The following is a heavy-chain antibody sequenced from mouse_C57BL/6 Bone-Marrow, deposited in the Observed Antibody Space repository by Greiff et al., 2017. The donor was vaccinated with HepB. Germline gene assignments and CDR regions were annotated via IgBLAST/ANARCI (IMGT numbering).Heavy chain of an antibody. CDR3: ARPMITKAMDY. D-gene: IGHD2-4*01. Sequence: DVMLVESGGGLVKPGGSLKLSCAASGFTFSDYGMHWVRQAPEKGLGWVAYISSGSSTIYYADTVKGRFTISRDNAKNTLFLQMTSLRSEDTAMYYCARPMITKAMDYWGQGTSVTVSS. J-gene: IGHJ4*01. CDR2: ISSGSSTI. V-gene: IGHV5-17*01. CDR1: GFTFSDYG.